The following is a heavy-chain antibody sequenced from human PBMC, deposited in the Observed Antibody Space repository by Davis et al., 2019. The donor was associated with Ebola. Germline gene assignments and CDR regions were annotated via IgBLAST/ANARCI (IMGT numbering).Heavy chain of an antibody. CDR2: IHQDESKK. Sequence: GESLKISCAASGFSVSSNYMSWVRQAPGKGLEWVARIHQDESKKYYVDSVKGRFIISRDNAKNSLYLQMNSLRVEDTALYYCVRGDGSWTYNAIDYWGQGTLVTVPS. V-gene: IGHV3-7*03. CDR3: VRGDGSWTYNAIDY. CDR1: GFSVSSNY. J-gene: IGHJ4*02. D-gene: IGHD3-10*01.